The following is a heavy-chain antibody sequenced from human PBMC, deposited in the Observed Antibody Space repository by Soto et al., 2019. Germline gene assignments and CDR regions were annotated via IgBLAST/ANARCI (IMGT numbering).Heavy chain of an antibody. D-gene: IGHD4-17*01. CDR2: LYWNDDK. CDR1: GFSLTTGGVG. Sequence: QITLKESGPTLVKPAQTLTLTCTFSGFSLTTGGVGVGWVRQPPGKALEWLAVLYWNDDKRYNPSLKTRLTITKDTCKNQVVLTMTNIDRVDTATYYCAHRGYGDYPRDNWFDPWGQGTLVTVSS. CDR3: AHRGYGDYPRDNWFDP. V-gene: IGHV2-5*01. J-gene: IGHJ5*02.